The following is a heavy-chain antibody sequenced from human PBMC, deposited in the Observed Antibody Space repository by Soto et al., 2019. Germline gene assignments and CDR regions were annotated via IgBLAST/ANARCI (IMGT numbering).Heavy chain of an antibody. CDR3: ARDNCISTSCYSYYYYGMDV. Sequence: QVQLGESVGVVVQPGWSLRLSCADSGFTISSFGMHCVLQAPGKGLEWVAVISYDGSNKYYSDSVKGRFTISRDNSKNTLFLQMNSLRAEDTAVYYCARDNCISTSCYSYYYYGMDVWGQGTTVTVSS. CDR2: ISYDGSNK. V-gene: IGHV3-30*03. J-gene: IGHJ6*02. D-gene: IGHD2-2*01. CDR1: GFTISSFG.